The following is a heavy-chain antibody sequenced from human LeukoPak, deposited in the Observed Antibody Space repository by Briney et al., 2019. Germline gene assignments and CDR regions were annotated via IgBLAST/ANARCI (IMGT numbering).Heavy chain of an antibody. CDR3: ARVAGAYSSSWKHYFDY. Sequence: SETLSLTCTVSGYSISSGYYWGWIRQPPGKGLEWTGSIYHSGSTNYNPSLKSRVTISVDTSKNQFSLKLSSVTAADTAVYYCARVAGAYSSSWKHYFDYWGQGTLVTVSS. CDR2: IYHSGST. V-gene: IGHV4-38-2*02. J-gene: IGHJ4*02. D-gene: IGHD6-13*01. CDR1: GYSISSGYY.